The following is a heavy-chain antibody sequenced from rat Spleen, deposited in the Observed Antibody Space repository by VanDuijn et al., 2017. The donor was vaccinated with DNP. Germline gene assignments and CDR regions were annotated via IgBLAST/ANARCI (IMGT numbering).Heavy chain of an antibody. J-gene: IGHJ2*01. V-gene: IGHV5S13*01. D-gene: IGHD1-7*01. Sequence: EVQLVESGGDLVQPGRSLKLSCVASGFTFNNCGMAWVRQAPKKGLEWVATINTSGGRTYYRDSVQGRFTISRDNAKSTLYLQMDSLRSEDTATYYCATRYYGDDLDYWGQGVMVTVSS. CDR2: INTSGGRT. CDR1: GFTFNNCG. CDR3: ATRYYGDDLDY.